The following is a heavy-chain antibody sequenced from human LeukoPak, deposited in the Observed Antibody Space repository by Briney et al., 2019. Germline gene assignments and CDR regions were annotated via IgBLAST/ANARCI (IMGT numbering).Heavy chain of an antibody. CDR1: GYRFTTYW. CDR2: IYPGDSDT. V-gene: IGHV5-51*01. D-gene: IGHD6-19*01. Sequence: GESLKISFQGSGYRFTTYWIGWVRQMPGKGLEWMGIIYPGDSDTRYSPSFQGHVTISVDKSITTAYLQWSSLKASDTAMYYCARQARGWRDGYYYYMDVWGKGTTVTVSS. CDR3: ARQARGWRDGYYYYMDV. J-gene: IGHJ6*03.